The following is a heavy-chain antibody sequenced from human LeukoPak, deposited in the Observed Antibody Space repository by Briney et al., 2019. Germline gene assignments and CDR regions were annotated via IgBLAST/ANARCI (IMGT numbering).Heavy chain of an antibody. Sequence: GESLKISCKGSGYNFDNYWIAWVRQMPGKGLEWIGIIFPGDSNTRYSPSFQGQVTISADKSISTAYLQWSSLKASDTAMYYCARRGLVGGAFDIWGQGTMVTVSS. CDR1: GYNFDNYW. V-gene: IGHV5-51*01. J-gene: IGHJ3*02. D-gene: IGHD2-8*02. CDR2: IFPGDSNT. CDR3: ARRGLVGGAFDI.